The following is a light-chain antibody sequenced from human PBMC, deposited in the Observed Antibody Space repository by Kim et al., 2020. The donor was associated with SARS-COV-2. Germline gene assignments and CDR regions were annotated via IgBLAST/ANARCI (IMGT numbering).Light chain of an antibody. CDR1: QTISSG. V-gene: IGKV1-12*01. J-gene: IGKJ5*01. Sequence: ASVRDRVTSACRQGQTISSGLDWYQQKPGKAPELLIYAVSSLQSGVPSRCSGSGSGTDFTLTISSLQPEDFATYYCQQANSLPPTFGQGTRLEIK. CDR3: QQANSLPPT. CDR2: AVS.